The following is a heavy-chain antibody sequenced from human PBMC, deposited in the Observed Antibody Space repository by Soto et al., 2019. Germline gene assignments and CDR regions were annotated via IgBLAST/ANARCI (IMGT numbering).Heavy chain of an antibody. CDR3: AHKGGGDRILDF. V-gene: IGHV2-5*02. J-gene: IGHJ4*02. D-gene: IGHD3-16*01. CDR1: GFSLSTNGVG. Sequence: SGPTLVNPTQTLTLTCTFSGFSLSTNGVGVGWIRQPPGKALEWLALIYWDDSKEYSPSLRSRLTITKDTSKNQVVLTMTNMDPVDTAKYFCAHKGGGDRILDFWGQGTLVTVSS. CDR2: IYWDDSK.